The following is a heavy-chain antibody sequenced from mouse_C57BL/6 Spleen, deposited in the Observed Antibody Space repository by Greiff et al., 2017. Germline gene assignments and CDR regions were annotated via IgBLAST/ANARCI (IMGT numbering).Heavy chain of an antibody. CDR2: ISGGGGNT. D-gene: IGHD1-1*01. J-gene: IGHJ1*03. CDR1: GFTFSSYT. CDR3: ARQRDPFITTVVATNWYFDV. Sequence: EVMLVESGGGLVKPGGSLKLSCAASGFTFSSYTMSWVRQTPEKRLEWVATISGGGGNTYYPDSVKGRFTISRDNAKTTLYLQMSSLRSEDTALYYCARQRDPFITTVVATNWYFDVWGTGTTVTVSS. V-gene: IGHV5-9*01.